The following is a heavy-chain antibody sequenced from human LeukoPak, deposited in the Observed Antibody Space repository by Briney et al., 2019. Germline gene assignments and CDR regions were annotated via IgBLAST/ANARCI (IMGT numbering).Heavy chain of an antibody. CDR3: ARVRIAAKPLYSWFDP. Sequence: SETLSLTCAVYGGSFSGYYWSWIRQPPGKGLEWIGEINHSGSTNYNPSLKSRVTISVDTSKNQFSLKLSSVTAADTAVYYCARVRIAAKPLYSWFDPWGQGTLVTVSS. D-gene: IGHD6-6*01. J-gene: IGHJ5*02. CDR2: INHSGST. V-gene: IGHV4-34*01. CDR1: GGSFSGYY.